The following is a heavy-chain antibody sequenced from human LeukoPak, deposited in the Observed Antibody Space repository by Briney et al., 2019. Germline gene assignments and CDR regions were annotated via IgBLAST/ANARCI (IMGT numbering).Heavy chain of an antibody. CDR2: VKPDTGAT. J-gene: IGHJ5*02. CDR3: ARERPTLLTRIRGIATAPDH. V-gene: IGHV1-2*02. Sequence: ASVKVSCKTSGYVFTAYYIHWVRQAPGQGLEWLGFVKPDTGATNSAQQLQGRVSMTSDASVTTAYMELSGLTSDDTALYFCARERPTLLTRIRGIATAPDHWGQGTLATVSS. CDR1: GYVFTAYY. D-gene: IGHD3-10*01.